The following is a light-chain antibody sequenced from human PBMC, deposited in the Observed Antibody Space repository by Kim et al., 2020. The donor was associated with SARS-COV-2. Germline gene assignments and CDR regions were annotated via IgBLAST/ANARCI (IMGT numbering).Light chain of an antibody. Sequence: DIQMTQSPSSLSASVGDRVTITCRASQDIRNYLAWFQQIPGKAPKSLIYAASNLQSGVPSRFSASGSGTDFTLTISSLQPEDFATYNYQQCHSYPLTFGGGTKVEI. CDR3: QQCHSYPLT. CDR1: QDIRNY. V-gene: IGKV1-16*01. J-gene: IGKJ4*01. CDR2: AAS.